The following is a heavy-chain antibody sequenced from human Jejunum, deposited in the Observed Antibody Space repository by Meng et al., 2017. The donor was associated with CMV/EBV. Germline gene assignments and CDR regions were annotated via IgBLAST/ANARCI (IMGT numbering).Heavy chain of an antibody. D-gene: IGHD1-1*01. V-gene: IGHV3-48*03. CDR1: GFTFSSYE. Sequence: SGFTFSSYEMNWVRQAPGKGLEWVSYISSESNTIIYADSVKGRFTISRDNAKNSLYLQMNSLRDEDTAVYYCARARATARGMNWFDPWGQGTLVTV. CDR2: ISSESNTI. CDR3: ARARATARGMNWFDP. J-gene: IGHJ5*02.